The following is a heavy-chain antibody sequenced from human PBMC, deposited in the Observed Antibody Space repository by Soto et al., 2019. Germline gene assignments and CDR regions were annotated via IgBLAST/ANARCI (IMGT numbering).Heavy chain of an antibody. Sequence: SETLSLTCTVSGGSISSYYWSWIRQPPGKGLEWIGYIYYSGSTNYNPSLKSRVTISVDTSKNQFSLKLSSVTAADTAVYYCARVLLVEWPPLGYYYMDVWGKGTTVTVSS. D-gene: IGHD3-3*01. CDR3: ARVLLVEWPPLGYYYMDV. V-gene: IGHV4-59*08. CDR1: GGSISSYY. CDR2: IYYSGST. J-gene: IGHJ6*03.